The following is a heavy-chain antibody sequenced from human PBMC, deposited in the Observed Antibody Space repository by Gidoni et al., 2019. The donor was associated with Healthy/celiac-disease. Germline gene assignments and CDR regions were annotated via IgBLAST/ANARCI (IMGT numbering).Heavy chain of an antibody. J-gene: IGHJ3*02. V-gene: IGHV5-51*01. CDR3: ARCHFDWLLYAFDI. CDR2: IYPGDSDT. Sequence: EVHLVQSGAEVKKPVASLKISCQVSGYSFTSYWIGWVRQMPGKGLEWMGIIYPGDSDTRYSPSFQGQVTISADKSISTAYLQWSSLKASDTAMYYCARCHFDWLLYAFDIWGQGTMVTVSS. D-gene: IGHD3-9*01. CDR1: GYSFTSYW.